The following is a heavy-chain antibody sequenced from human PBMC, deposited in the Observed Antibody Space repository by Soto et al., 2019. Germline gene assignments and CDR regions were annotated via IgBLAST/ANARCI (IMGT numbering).Heavy chain of an antibody. CDR3: ASGAATISYYGMDV. J-gene: IGHJ6*02. CDR1: GYTFTGYY. D-gene: IGHD2-15*01. CDR2: INPNSGGT. Sequence: KVSCKASGYTFTGYYMHWVRQAPGQGLEWMGWINPNSGGTNYAQKFQGWVTMTRDTSISTAYMELSRLRSDDTAVYYCASGAATISYYGMDVWGQGTTVTVSS. V-gene: IGHV1-2*04.